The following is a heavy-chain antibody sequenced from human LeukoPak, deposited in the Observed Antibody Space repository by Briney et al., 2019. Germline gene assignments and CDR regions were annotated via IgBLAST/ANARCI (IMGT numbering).Heavy chain of an antibody. CDR1: GNYW. V-gene: IGHV3-74*01. D-gene: IGHD2-2*01. CDR3: VSFYETY. CDR2: INSDGSWT. Sequence: GPLSLSCAASGNYWMHWVRLAPGKGLVWVSHINSDGSWTSYADSVKGRFTISKDNAKNTVYLQMNNLRAEDTAVYYCVSFYETYWGRGTLVTVSS. J-gene: IGHJ4*02.